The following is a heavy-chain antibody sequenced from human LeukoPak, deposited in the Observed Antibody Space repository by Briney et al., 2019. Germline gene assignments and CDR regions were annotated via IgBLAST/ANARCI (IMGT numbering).Heavy chain of an antibody. Sequence: GESLEISCKGSGYNFTNYWIVWVRQMPGKGLEWMGIIYPGDSDIMYSPSFQGQVTISADKSISTANLQWGSLKASDTAMYYCARLDHSSGYYQDAFDIWGQGTVVTVSS. D-gene: IGHD3-22*01. CDR1: GYNFTNYW. CDR3: ARLDHSSGYYQDAFDI. CDR2: IYPGDSDI. J-gene: IGHJ3*02. V-gene: IGHV5-51*01.